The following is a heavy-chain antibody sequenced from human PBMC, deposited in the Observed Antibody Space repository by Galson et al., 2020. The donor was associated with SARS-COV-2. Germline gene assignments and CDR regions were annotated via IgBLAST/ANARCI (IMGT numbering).Heavy chain of an antibody. CDR1: GFTFSSYA. Sequence: TGGSLRLSCAASGFTFSSYAMHWVRQAPGKGLEWVAVISYDGSNKYYADSVKGRFTISRDNSKNTLYLQMNSLRAEDTAVYYCARDHGSARDCCCQGTRVTVSS. CDR3: ARDHGSARDC. V-gene: IGHV3-30-3*01. D-gene: IGHD6-6*01. J-gene: IGHJ4*02. CDR2: ISYDGSNK.